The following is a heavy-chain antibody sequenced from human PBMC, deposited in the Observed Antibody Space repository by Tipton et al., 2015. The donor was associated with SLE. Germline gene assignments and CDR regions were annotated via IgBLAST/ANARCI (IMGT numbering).Heavy chain of an antibody. J-gene: IGHJ6*02. Sequence: LRLSCTVSGGSVSSGSYYWSWIRQPPGKGLEWIGYLYYSGSTNYNPSLKSLVTISVDTSKNQFSLKLSSVTAADTAVYYCARAPYSNYDRYYYGMDVWGQGTTVTVSS. CDR1: GGSVSSGSYY. CDR3: ARAPYSNYDRYYYGMDV. V-gene: IGHV4-61*01. D-gene: IGHD4-11*01. CDR2: LYYSGST.